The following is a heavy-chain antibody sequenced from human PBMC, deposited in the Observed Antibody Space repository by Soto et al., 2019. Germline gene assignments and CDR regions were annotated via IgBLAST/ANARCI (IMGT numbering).Heavy chain of an antibody. CDR2: ISWNSGSI. D-gene: IGHD1-1*01. CDR1: GFTFDDYA. J-gene: IGHJ4*02. Sequence: PGGSLRLSCAASGFTFDDYAMHWVRQAPGKGLEWVSGISWNSGSIGYADSVKGRFTISRDNSKNTLYLQVNSLRAEDTAVYYCARKPETGTTVPFDYWGQGTLVTVSS. V-gene: IGHV3-9*01. CDR3: ARKPETGTTVPFDY.